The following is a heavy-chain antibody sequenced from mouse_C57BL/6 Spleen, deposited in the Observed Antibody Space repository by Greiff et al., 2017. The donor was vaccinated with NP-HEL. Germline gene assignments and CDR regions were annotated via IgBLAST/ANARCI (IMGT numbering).Heavy chain of an antibody. V-gene: IGHV1-81*01. Sequence: QVQLQQPGAELARPGASVKLSCKASGYTFTSYGISWVKQRTGQGLEWIGEIYPRSGNTYYNEKFKGKATLTADKSSSTAYMELRSLTSEDSAVYFCAREGTTVVAPWYFDVWGTGTTVTVSS. J-gene: IGHJ1*03. D-gene: IGHD1-1*01. CDR3: AREGTTVVAPWYFDV. CDR1: GYTFTSYG. CDR2: IYPRSGNT.